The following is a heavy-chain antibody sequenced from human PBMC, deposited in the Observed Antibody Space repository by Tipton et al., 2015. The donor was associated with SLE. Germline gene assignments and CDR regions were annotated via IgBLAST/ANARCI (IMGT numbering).Heavy chain of an antibody. Sequence: GLVKPSETLSLTCAVYGGSFSGYYWSWIRQPPGKGLEWIGEINHSGSTNYNPSLKSRVAILVDTSKNQFSLKLRSVTAADTAVYYCARRIAATGNDYWGQGTLVTVSS. CDR2: INHSGST. CDR3: ARRIAATGNDY. V-gene: IGHV4-34*01. J-gene: IGHJ4*02. CDR1: GGSFSGYY. D-gene: IGHD6-13*01.